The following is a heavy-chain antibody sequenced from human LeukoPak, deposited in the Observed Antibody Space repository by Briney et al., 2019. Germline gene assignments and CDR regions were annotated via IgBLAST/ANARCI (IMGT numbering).Heavy chain of an antibody. V-gene: IGHV1-8*01. D-gene: IGHD3-22*01. Sequence: GASVKVSCKASRYTFSSYDINWVREAAGQGLEWMGWMNPNTGRTGFAQKFQGRLTMTRDTSISTAYMELGSLRSEDTAVYYCARLSQTPDYYSSGGYCYLGYWGQGTPVTVSS. J-gene: IGHJ4*02. CDR2: MNPNTGRT. CDR1: RYTFSSYD. CDR3: ARLSQTPDYYSSGGYCYLGY.